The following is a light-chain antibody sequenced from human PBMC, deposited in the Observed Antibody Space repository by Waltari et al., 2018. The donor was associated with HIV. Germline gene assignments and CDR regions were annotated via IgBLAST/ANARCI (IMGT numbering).Light chain of an antibody. CDR3: VLYMGSGGWV. CDR1: SGPVSASNY. CDR2: TAI. J-gene: IGLJ3*02. V-gene: IGLV8-61*01. Sequence: QTVVTQEPSFSVSPGGTVTLTCGLSSGPVSASNYPSWYQQTPGQAPRTSICTAITRSSGVPDRFSGSSLGNKAALTITGAQADDESDYSCVLYMGSGGWVFGGGTRLTVL.